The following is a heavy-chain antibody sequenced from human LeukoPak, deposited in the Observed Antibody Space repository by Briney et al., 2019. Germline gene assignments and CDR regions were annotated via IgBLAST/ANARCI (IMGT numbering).Heavy chain of an antibody. CDR2: ISSSGSTI. J-gene: IGHJ4*02. V-gene: IGHV3-48*03. CDR1: GFTFSSYE. Sequence: GGSLRLSCAASGFTFSSYEMNWVRQAPGKGLEWVSYISSSGSTIYYADSVKGRFTISRDNAKNSLYLQMSSLRAEDTAVYYCARVGWLDEEFDYWGQGTLVTVSS. D-gene: IGHD6-19*01. CDR3: ARVGWLDEEFDY.